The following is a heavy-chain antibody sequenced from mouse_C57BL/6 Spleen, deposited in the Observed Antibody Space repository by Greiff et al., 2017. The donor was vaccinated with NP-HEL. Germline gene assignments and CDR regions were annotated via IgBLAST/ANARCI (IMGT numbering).Heavy chain of an antibody. CDR3: ARGLLQVFAY. V-gene: IGHV5-4*01. Sequence: EVQRVESGGGLVKPGGSLKLSCAASGFTFSSYAMSWVRQTPEKRLEWVATISDGGSYTYYPDNVKGRFTISRDNAKNNLYLQMSHLKSEDTAMYYCARGLLQVFAYWGQGTRVTVAA. CDR1: GFTFSSYA. CDR2: ISDGGSYT. J-gene: IGHJ3*01. D-gene: IGHD2-3*01.